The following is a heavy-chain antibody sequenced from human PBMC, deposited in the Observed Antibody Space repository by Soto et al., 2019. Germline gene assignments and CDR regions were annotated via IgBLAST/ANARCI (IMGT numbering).Heavy chain of an antibody. CDR3: ARLILHYFDWLFFYFDF. CDR1: GGSISSSSYY. CDR2: IYYSGST. J-gene: IGHJ4*02. D-gene: IGHD3-9*01. V-gene: IGHV4-39*01. Sequence: SETLSLTCTVSGGSISSSSYYWGWIRQPPGKGLEWIGSIYYSGSTYYNPSLTSRVTISVDKSNNQFTLKLSPVPAADTAVYYCARLILHYFDWLFFYFDFWGKGTMVTVSS.